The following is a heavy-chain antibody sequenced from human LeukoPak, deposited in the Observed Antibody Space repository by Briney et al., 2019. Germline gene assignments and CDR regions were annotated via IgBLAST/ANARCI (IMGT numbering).Heavy chain of an antibody. D-gene: IGHD5-12*01. CDR2: IYSGGDT. CDR3: ARASGYSGYDPFDY. CDR1: GFTVSNNY. J-gene: IGHJ4*02. Sequence: GGSLRLSCAASGFTVSNNYMSWVRQAPGKGLEWVSVIYSGGDTYYADSVKGRFTISRDNSKNTLYLQMNTLRAEDTAVYYCARASGYSGYDPFDYWGQGTLVTVSS. V-gene: IGHV3-53*01.